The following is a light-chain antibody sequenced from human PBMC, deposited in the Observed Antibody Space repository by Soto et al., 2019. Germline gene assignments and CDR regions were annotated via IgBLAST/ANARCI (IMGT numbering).Light chain of an antibody. Sequence: DIQLTQSPSSLSASVGDRLTITCRASQSISSYLNWYRQTPGKAPKVLIFAASNLQSGAPSRFSGSGSGTDFTLTITSLQPEDFATYYCQQSFTTPRTFGQGTKVDIK. CDR2: AAS. CDR1: QSISSY. CDR3: QQSFTTPRT. J-gene: IGKJ1*01. V-gene: IGKV1-39*01.